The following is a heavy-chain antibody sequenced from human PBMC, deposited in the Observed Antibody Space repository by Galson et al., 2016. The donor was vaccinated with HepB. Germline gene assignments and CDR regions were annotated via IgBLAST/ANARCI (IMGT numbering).Heavy chain of an antibody. D-gene: IGHD3-22*01. CDR1: GFPFNNYA. CDR2: ISYDGRKK. J-gene: IGHJ1*01. V-gene: IGHV3-30*04. Sequence: SLRLSCAASGFPFNNYAMHWVRQAPGKGLEWVAVISYDGRKKYQAASVRGRFTISRDNSRNTLDLQMDSLRTDDTAIYYCARRLKNGHYYDSSAYIFANWGQGALVIV. CDR3: ARRLKNGHYYDSSAYIFAN.